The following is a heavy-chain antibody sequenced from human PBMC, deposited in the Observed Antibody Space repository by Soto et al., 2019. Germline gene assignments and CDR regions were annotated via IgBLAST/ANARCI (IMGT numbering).Heavy chain of an antibody. CDR2: INSDGSST. CDR1: GFTFSRYW. D-gene: IGHD3-16*01. V-gene: IGHV3-74*01. CDR3: SRDDGDHVWGTRYGMDV. J-gene: IGHJ6*02. Sequence: EVQLVESGGGLVQPGGSLSLSCAASGFTFSRYWMHWVRQAPGKGLVWVSRINSDGSSTTYADSVKGRFTISRDYAKNTLYLQMNSLRAEDTAVYYCSRDDGDHVWGTRYGMDVWGQWTTVTVSS.